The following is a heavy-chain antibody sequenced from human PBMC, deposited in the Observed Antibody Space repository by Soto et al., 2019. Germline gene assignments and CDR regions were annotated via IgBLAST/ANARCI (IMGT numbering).Heavy chain of an antibody. V-gene: IGHV4-59*12. D-gene: IGHD4-17*01. CDR3: ASFYGGYYYGMDV. Sequence: SETLSLTCTVSGGSISSYYWSWIRQPPGKGLEWIGYIYYSGSTNYNPSLKSRVTISVDTSKNQFSLKLSSVTAADTAMYYCASFYGGYYYGMDVWGQGTTVTVSS. J-gene: IGHJ6*02. CDR1: GGSISSYY. CDR2: IYYSGST.